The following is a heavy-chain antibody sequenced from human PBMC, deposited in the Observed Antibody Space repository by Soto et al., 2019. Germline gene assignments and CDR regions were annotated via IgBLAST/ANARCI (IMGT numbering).Heavy chain of an antibody. CDR1: GFTFSNYW. CDR2: INSDGRNT. CDR3: ARLLAVAGINY. V-gene: IGHV3-74*01. D-gene: IGHD6-19*01. Sequence: EVHLVESGGGLVQPGGSLRLSCAASGFTFSNYWMHWVRQVPGKGLVWVSRINSDGRNTSYADSVKGRFTISRDNAKNTLYLQMDSLGVEDTAVYYCARLLAVAGINYWGQGTLVTVSS. J-gene: IGHJ4*02.